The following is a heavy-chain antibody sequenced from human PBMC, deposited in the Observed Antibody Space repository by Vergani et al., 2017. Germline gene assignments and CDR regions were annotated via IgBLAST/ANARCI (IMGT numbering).Heavy chain of an antibody. CDR2: IGVSGGGT. CDR1: GFTFSSFA. CDR3: AKSGRLGSGWPNPFDY. J-gene: IGHJ4*02. V-gene: IGHV3-23*01. D-gene: IGHD6-19*01. Sequence: EVQLLESGGGLVQPGGSLRLSCAASGFTFSSFAMSWVRQAPGKGLEWVSSIGVSGGGTFYADSVKGRFTFSRDNSKNTLCLQMNSLRAEDTAIYYCAKSGRLGSGWPNPFDYWGQGTLVTVSS.